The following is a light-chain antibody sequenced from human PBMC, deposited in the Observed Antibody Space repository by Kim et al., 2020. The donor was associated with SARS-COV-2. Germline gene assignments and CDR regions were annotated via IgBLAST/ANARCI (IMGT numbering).Light chain of an antibody. CDR1: KLGDKY. J-gene: IGLJ2*01. V-gene: IGLV3-1*01. Sequence: SYELTQPPSVSVSPGQTASITCSGDKLGDKYACWYQQKPGQSPVLVIYQDSKRPSGIPERFSGSNSGNTATLTISGTQAMDEADYYCQAWDSIVVFSGGTQLTVL. CDR3: QAWDSIVV. CDR2: QDS.